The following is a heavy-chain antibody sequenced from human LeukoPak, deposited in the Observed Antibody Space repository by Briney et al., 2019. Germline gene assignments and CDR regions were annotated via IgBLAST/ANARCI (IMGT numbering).Heavy chain of an antibody. CDR2: INSDGSST. J-gene: IGHJ6*03. Sequence: PGGSLRLSCAASGFTFSSYWMHWVRQAPGKGLAWVSRINSDGSSTSYADSVKGRFTISRDNAKNTLYLQMNSLRAEDTAVYYCAREGRPVYYMDVWGKGTTVTVSS. CDR3: AREGRPVYYMDV. V-gene: IGHV3-74*01. CDR1: GFTFSSYW. D-gene: IGHD2-15*01.